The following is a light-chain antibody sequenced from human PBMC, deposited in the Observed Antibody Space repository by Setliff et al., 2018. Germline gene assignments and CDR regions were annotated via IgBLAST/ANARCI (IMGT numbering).Light chain of an antibody. CDR1: QAISSW. CDR2: AAS. V-gene: IGKV1-12*01. CDR3: QQAYTFPWT. Sequence: DIQMTQSPSFVSASVGDRVTITCRATQAISSWLAWYQQKPGKAPNLLIYAASSLQSGVPSRFSGSGSGTEFTLTISSLQPEDFATYYCQQAYTFPWTVGQGTKVDIK. J-gene: IGKJ1*01.